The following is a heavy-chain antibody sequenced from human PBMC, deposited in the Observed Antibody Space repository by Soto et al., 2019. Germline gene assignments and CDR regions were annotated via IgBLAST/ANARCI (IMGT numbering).Heavy chain of an antibody. V-gene: IGHV3-11*01. CDR2: ISSSGSTI. CDR3: ARVDRWGYYFDY. J-gene: IGHJ4*02. Sequence: KPGGSLRLSCAASGFTFSDYYMSWIRQAPGKGLEWVSYISSSGSTIYYADSVKGRFTISRDNAKNSLYLQMNSLRAEYTAVYYCARVDRWGYYFDYWGQGTLVTVSS. D-gene: IGHD1-26*01. CDR1: GFTFSDYY.